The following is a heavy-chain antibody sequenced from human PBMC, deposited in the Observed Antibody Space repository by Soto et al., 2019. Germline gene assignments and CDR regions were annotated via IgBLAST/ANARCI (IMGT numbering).Heavy chain of an antibody. Sequence: TSETLSLTCTVAGGSISSSSFHWGWIRQPPGKGLEWIGSIYYSGSTYYSPSLKSRVTISVDTSKSTLYLQMNSLRPEDTAVYFCARDPPGKPAYGTFDYWGQGTLVTVSS. J-gene: IGHJ4*02. D-gene: IGHD6-13*01. V-gene: IGHV4-39*02. CDR1: GGSISSSSFH. CDR3: ARDPPGKPAYGTFDY. CDR2: IYYSGST.